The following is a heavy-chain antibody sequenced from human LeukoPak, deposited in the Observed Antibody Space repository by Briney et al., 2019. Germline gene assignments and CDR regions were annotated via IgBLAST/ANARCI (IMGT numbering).Heavy chain of an antibody. D-gene: IGHD3-22*01. CDR1: GFTFNSYS. J-gene: IGHJ5*02. Sequence: GGSLRLSCAASGFTFNSYSMNWVRQAPGKGLEWVSSISSSSSYIYYADSVKGRFTISRDNAKNSLYLQMNSLRAEDTAVYYCARDYHDSSGRRWFDPWGQGTLVTVSS. V-gene: IGHV3-21*01. CDR2: ISSSSSYI. CDR3: ARDYHDSSGRRWFDP.